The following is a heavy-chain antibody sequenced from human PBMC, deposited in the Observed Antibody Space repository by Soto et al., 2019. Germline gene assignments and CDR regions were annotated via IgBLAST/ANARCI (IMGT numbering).Heavy chain of an antibody. CDR2: INPGGDGA. V-gene: IGHV1-46*01. Sequence: ASVKVSCKASGYSFTNYCMHWVRQAPGQGLEWMGRINPGGDGATYAQKFQGRVTMTRDTSTSTVYMELSSLRSEDTAEYYCVADGAAPYTGFDYWGQGTLVTVSS. CDR1: GYSFTNYC. CDR3: VADGAAPYTGFDY. J-gene: IGHJ4*02. D-gene: IGHD3-16*01.